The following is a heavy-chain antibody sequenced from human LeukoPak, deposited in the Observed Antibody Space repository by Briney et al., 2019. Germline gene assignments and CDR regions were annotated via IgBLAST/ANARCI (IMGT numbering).Heavy chain of an antibody. CDR1: GFTFSPYW. J-gene: IGHJ4*02. CDR3: ARDGDVSGYSD. Sequence: GGSLRLSCAGSGFTFSPYWMSWVRQAPGKGLRWVANIKQDGSEKYYVDSVKGRFAISRDNAKNSLYLQMNSLRAEDTAVYYCARDGDVSGYSDWGQGTLVTVSS. CDR2: IKQDGSEK. V-gene: IGHV3-7*01. D-gene: IGHD3-22*01.